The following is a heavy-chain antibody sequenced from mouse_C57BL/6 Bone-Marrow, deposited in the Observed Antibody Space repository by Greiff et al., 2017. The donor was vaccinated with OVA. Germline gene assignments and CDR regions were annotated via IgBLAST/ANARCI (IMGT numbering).Heavy chain of an antibody. CDR1: GYSITSGYY. Sequence: EVKLMESGPGLVKPSQSLSLTCSVTGYSITSGYYWNWIRQFPGNKLEWMGYISYDGSNNYNPSLKNRISITRDTSKNQFFLKLNSVTTEDTATYYCARDRVYYYAMDYWGQGTSVTVSS. V-gene: IGHV3-6*01. J-gene: IGHJ4*01. CDR3: ARDRVYYYAMDY. CDR2: ISYDGSN.